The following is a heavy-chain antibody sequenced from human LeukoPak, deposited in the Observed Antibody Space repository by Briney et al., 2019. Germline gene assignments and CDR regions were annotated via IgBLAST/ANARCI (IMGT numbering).Heavy chain of an antibody. CDR3: ARAPDYYYYYYMDV. CDR2: IYTSGST. J-gene: IGHJ6*03. CDR1: GGSISSGNYY. Sequence: TSSETLSLTCTVSGGSISSGNYYWNWIRQPAGKGLEWIGRIYTSGSTNYNPSLKSRVTISVDTSKNQFSLKLSSVTAADTAVYYCARAPDYYYYYYMDVWGKGTTVTISS. D-gene: IGHD1-14*01. V-gene: IGHV4-61*02.